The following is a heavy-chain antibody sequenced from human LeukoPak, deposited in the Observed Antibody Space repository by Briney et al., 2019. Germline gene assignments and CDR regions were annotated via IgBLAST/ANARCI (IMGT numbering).Heavy chain of an antibody. CDR3: AKGNIQLWFFDY. D-gene: IGHD5-18*01. J-gene: IGHJ4*02. V-gene: IGHV3-30*18. CDR2: ISYDGSNK. Sequence: PGRSLRLSCAASGFTLSSYGMHWVRQAPGKGLEWVAVISYDGSNKYYADSVKGRFTISRDNSKNTLYLQMNSLRAEDTAVYYCAKGNIQLWFFDYWGQGTLVTVSS. CDR1: GFTLSSYG.